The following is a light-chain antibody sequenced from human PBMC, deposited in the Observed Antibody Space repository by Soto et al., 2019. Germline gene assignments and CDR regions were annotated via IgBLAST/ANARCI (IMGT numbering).Light chain of an antibody. CDR1: QSISSW. Sequence: DIQMTQSPSTLSASVGDRVTITCRASQSISSWLAWYQQKPGKAPKLLIYKASGLESGVPSRFSGSGSGTEFTLTISSLQPHDFATYYCQQYNSYSPATFGQGTKVEIK. CDR3: QQYNSYSPAT. V-gene: IGKV1-5*03. CDR2: KAS. J-gene: IGKJ1*01.